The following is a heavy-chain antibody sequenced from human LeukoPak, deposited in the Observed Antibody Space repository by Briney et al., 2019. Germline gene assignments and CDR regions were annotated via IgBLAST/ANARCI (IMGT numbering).Heavy chain of an antibody. J-gene: IGHJ4*02. CDR1: GFTFSTYA. D-gene: IGHD3-9*01. Sequence: GGSLRLSCAASGFTFSTYAMHWVRQAPGEGLEYVSGITSNGGSTYYANSVKGRFTISRDNSKNTLYLQMNSLRDEDTAVYYCARDQAFDWSFDYWGQGTLVTVSS. V-gene: IGHV3-64*01. CDR3: ARDQAFDWSFDY. CDR2: ITSNGGST.